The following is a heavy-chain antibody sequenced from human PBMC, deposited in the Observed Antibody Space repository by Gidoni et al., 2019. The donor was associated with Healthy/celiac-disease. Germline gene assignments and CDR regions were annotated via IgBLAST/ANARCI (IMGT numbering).Heavy chain of an antibody. V-gene: IGHV3-33*01. Sequence: QVQLVESGGGVVQPGRSLRLSCAASGFTFSSYGMHWVRQAPGKGLEWVAVIGYDGSNKYYADSVKGRFTISRDNSKNTLYLQMNSLRAEDTAVYYCASFRSGWSFDYWGQGTLVTVSS. J-gene: IGHJ4*02. D-gene: IGHD6-19*01. CDR1: GFTFSSYG. CDR2: IGYDGSNK. CDR3: ASFRSGWSFDY.